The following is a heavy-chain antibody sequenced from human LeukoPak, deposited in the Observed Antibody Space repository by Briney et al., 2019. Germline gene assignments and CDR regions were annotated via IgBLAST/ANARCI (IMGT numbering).Heavy chain of an antibody. D-gene: IGHD6-19*01. J-gene: IGHJ4*02. Sequence: GESLKISCRGSGYSFTAYWIAWVRQMPGKGLEWMGTIFPGGSDTKYSPSFQGQVTISADKSISTAYLQWSSLKASDTAMYYCARTSVLDCWGQGTLVTVSS. CDR1: GYSFTAYW. V-gene: IGHV5-51*01. CDR2: IFPGGSDT. CDR3: ARTSVLDC.